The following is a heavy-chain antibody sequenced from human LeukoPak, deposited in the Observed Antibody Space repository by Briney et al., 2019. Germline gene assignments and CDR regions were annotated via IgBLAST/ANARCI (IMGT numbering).Heavy chain of an antibody. V-gene: IGHV3-7*01. CDR1: GFTFSSHW. Sequence: HSGGSLRLSCVASGFTFSSHWMSWVRQAPGKGLEWVADIKYDGGEKYYVDSVRGRFTISRDNARSSMYLQMNSLRAEDTAVYYCARDGVAPGIYFDYWGQGTLVTVSS. CDR2: IKYDGGEK. CDR3: ARDGVAPGIYFDY. J-gene: IGHJ4*02. D-gene: IGHD6-13*01.